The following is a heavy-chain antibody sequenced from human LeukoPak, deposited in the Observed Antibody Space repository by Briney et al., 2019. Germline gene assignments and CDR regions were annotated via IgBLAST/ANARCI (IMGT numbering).Heavy chain of an antibody. CDR1: GYTFTGYY. V-gene: IGHV1-2*02. CDR3: ASTCADYYDSSGYYYRA. Sequence: ASVKVSCKASGYTFTGYYMHWVRQAPGQGLEWMGWINPNSGGTNYAQKFQGRVTMTRDTSISTAYMELSRLRSDDPAVYYCASTCADYYDSSGYYYRAWGQGTMVTVSS. D-gene: IGHD3-22*01. CDR2: INPNSGGT. J-gene: IGHJ3*01.